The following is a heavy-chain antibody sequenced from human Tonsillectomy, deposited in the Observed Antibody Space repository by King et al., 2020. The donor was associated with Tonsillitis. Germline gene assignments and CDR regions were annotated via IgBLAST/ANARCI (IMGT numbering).Heavy chain of an antibody. CDR1: GYTFTTYH. J-gene: IGHJ4*02. Sequence: QVQLVESGAEVKEPGASVKVSCKASGYTFTTYHMHWVRQAPGQGLEWVGIINPSNGVTDYPHKFQGRVTITRDTSTSTVYMELSSLRSEDTAVYYCARELGTTCAFDHWGQGTLVTVSS. D-gene: IGHD2/OR15-2a*01. V-gene: IGHV1-46*01. CDR3: ARELGTTCAFDH. CDR2: INPSNGVT.